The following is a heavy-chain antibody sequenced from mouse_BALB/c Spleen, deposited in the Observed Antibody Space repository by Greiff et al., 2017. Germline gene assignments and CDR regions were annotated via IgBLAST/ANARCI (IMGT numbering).Heavy chain of an antibody. CDR2: ISDGGSYT. CDR3: AIGPRYYGSSFPHAMDY. V-gene: IGHV5-4*02. J-gene: IGHJ4*01. CDR1: GFTFSDYY. D-gene: IGHD1-1*01. Sequence: DVQLVESGGGLVKPGGSLKLSCAASGFTFSDYYMYWVRQTPEKRLEWVATISDGGSYTYYPDSVKGRFTISRDNAKNNLYLQMSSLKSEDTAMYYCAIGPRYYGSSFPHAMDYWGQGTSVTVSS.